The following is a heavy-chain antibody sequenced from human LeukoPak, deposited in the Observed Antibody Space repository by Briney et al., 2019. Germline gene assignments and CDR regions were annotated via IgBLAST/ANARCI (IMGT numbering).Heavy chain of an antibody. J-gene: IGHJ5*02. CDR2: INPSGGST. CDR3: AREGIADNWFDP. CDR1: GYTFTSYY. D-gene: IGHD6-13*01. V-gene: IGHV1-46*01. Sequence: ASVKVSCKASGYTFTSYYMHWVRQAPGQGLEWMGIINPSGGSTSYAQKFQGGVTMTRDTSTSTVYMELSSLRSEDTAVYYCAREGIADNWFDPWGQGTLVTVSS.